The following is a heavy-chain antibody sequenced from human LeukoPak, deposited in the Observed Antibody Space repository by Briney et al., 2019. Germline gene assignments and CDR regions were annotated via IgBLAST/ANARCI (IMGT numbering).Heavy chain of an antibody. D-gene: IGHD6-19*01. V-gene: IGHV1-2*02. Sequence: GASVTVSCKASGYTFTSYYMHWVRQAPGQGLEWMGWINPNSGGTNYAQKFQGRVTMTRDTSISTAYMELSRLRSDDTAVYYCARGGYSSGWYPYYFDYWGQGTLVTVSS. CDR1: GYTFTSYY. J-gene: IGHJ4*02. CDR3: ARGGYSSGWYPYYFDY. CDR2: INPNSGGT.